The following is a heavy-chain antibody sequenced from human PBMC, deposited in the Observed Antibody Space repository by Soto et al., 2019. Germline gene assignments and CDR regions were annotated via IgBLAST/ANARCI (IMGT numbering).Heavy chain of an antibody. V-gene: IGHV3-30*18. CDR2: ISYDGSNK. Sequence: GGSLRLSCAASGFTFSSYGMHWVRQAPGKGLEWVAVISYDGSNKYYADSVKGRFTISRDNSKNTLYLQMNSLRAEDTAVYYCAKGTYYYDSSGSPDYWGQGTLVTVSS. CDR3: AKGTYYYDSSGSPDY. CDR1: GFTFSSYG. D-gene: IGHD3-22*01. J-gene: IGHJ4*02.